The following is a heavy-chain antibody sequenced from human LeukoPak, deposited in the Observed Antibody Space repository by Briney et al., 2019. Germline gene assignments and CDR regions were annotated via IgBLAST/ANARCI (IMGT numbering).Heavy chain of an antibody. D-gene: IGHD3-3*01. J-gene: IGHJ3*02. V-gene: IGHV1-2*02. CDR2: INPNSGGT. Sequence: GASVKVSCKASGYTFTGYYMHWVRQAPGQGLEWMGWINPNSGGTNYAQKFRGRVTMTRDTSISTAYMELSRLRSDDTAVYYCARTSEWLDAFDIWGQGTMVTVSS. CDR3: ARTSEWLDAFDI. CDR1: GYTFTGYY.